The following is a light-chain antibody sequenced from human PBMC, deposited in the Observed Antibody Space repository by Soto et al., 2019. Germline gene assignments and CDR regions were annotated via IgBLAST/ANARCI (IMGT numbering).Light chain of an antibody. CDR3: QQYNNWPF. Sequence: EIVMTQSPATLSVSPGERAPLSCRASQSVSSNLAWYQQNPGQAPRLLIYGASTRATGIPARFSGSGSGTEFTLTISSLQSEDFAVYYCQQYNNWPFFGGGTKVDIK. CDR2: GAS. V-gene: IGKV3-15*01. J-gene: IGKJ4*01. CDR1: QSVSSN.